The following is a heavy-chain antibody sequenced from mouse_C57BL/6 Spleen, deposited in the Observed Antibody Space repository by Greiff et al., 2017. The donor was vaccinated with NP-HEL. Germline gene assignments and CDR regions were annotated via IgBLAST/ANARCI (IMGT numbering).Heavy chain of an antibody. D-gene: IGHD1-1*01. J-gene: IGHJ3*01. CDR2: INPNNGGT. V-gene: IGHV1-18*01. Sequence: EVQLQQSGPELVKPGASVKIPCKASGYTFTDYNMDWVTPSHGKSLEWIGDINPNNGGTIYHQKFKGKATLTVDKSSSPAYMEIRSLTSDDTAVFYCARMTAVVCPYWGQGTLVTVSA. CDR1: GYTFTDYN. CDR3: ARMTAVVCPY.